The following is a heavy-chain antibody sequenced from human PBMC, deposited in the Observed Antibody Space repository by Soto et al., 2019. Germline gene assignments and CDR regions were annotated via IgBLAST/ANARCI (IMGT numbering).Heavy chain of an antibody. J-gene: IGHJ6*02. CDR2: IDPSDSYT. CDR3: ARVGTVTAIRYYYYGMDV. Sequence: PGESLKISCKGSGYSFTSYWISWVRQMPGKGLEWMGRIDPSDSYTNYSPSFQGHVTISADKSISTAYLQWSSLKASDTAMYYFARVGTVTAIRYYYYGMDVWGQGTTVTVSS. CDR1: GYSFTSYW. V-gene: IGHV5-10-1*01. D-gene: IGHD4-17*01.